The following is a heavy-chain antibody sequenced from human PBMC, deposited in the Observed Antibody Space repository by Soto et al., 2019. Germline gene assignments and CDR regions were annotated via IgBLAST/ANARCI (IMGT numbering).Heavy chain of an antibody. CDR1: EFTFSSYA. Sequence: GSLRLSCAASEFTFSSYAMSWVRQAPGRGLEWVSAISGSGGSTYYADSVRGRFTISRDNSKNTLYLQMNNLRAEDTAVYYCAKDRVGATRVSFYDYWGQGTLVTVSS. D-gene: IGHD1-26*01. CDR2: ISGSGGST. J-gene: IGHJ4*02. V-gene: IGHV3-23*01. CDR3: AKDRVGATRVSFYDY.